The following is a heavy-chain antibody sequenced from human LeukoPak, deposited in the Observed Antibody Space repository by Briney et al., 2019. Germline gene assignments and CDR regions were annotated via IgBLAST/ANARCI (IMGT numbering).Heavy chain of an antibody. CDR3: ARRPKPYYYYGMDV. CDR1: GGSFSGYY. J-gene: IGHJ6*02. Sequence: SETLSLTCAVYGGSFSGYYWSWIRQPPGKGLEWIGEINHSGSTNYNPSLKNRVTISVDTSKNQFSLKLSSVTAADTAVYYCARRPKPYYYYGMDVWGQGTTVTVSS. CDR2: INHSGST. V-gene: IGHV4-34*01.